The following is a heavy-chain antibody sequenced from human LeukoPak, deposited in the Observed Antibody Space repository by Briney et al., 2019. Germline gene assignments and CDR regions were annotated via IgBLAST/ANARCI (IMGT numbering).Heavy chain of an antibody. CDR2: IYYSGST. Sequence: SETLSLTCTVSGGSISSSSYYWGWIRQPPGKGLEWIGSIYYSGSTYYNPSLKSRVTISVDTSKNQFSLKLSSVTAADTAVYYCARRNPYSSGWYGGYYFDYWGQGTLVTVSS. V-gene: IGHV4-39*01. CDR3: ARRNPYSSGWYGGYYFDY. CDR1: GGSISSSSYY. J-gene: IGHJ4*02. D-gene: IGHD6-19*01.